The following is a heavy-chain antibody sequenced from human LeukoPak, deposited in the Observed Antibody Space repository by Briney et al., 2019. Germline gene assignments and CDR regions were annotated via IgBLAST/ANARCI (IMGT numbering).Heavy chain of an antibody. Sequence: PSETLSLTCTVSGGSISSYYWSWIRQPAGKGLEWIGRIYTSGSTNYNPSLKSRVTMSLDTSKNHFSLKLTSVTAADTAVYYCARLMADSSAFVPVSLYWYFDLWGRGTLVTVSS. CDR3: ARLMADSSAFVPVSLYWYFDL. CDR2: IYTSGST. CDR1: GGSISSYY. D-gene: IGHD3-22*01. V-gene: IGHV4-4*07. J-gene: IGHJ2*01.